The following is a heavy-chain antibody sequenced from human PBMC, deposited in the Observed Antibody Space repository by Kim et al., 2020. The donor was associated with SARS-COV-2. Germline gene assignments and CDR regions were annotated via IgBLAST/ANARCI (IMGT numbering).Heavy chain of an antibody. CDR3: VRRGYYGSGTYNWFDP. D-gene: IGHD3-10*01. Sequence: GGSLRLSCAASGFTFSSYSMNWVRQAPGKGLEWVSYISSSSSTIYYADSVKGRFTISRDNAKNSLYLQMNSLRAEDTAVYYCVRRGYYGSGTYNWFDPWGQGTLVTVSS. CDR2: ISSSSSTI. V-gene: IGHV3-48*01. J-gene: IGHJ5*02. CDR1: GFTFSSYS.